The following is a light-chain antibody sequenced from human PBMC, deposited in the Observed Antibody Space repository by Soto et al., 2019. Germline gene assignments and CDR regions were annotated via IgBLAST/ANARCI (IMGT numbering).Light chain of an antibody. Sequence: DIQMTQSPSTLSASVGAGVTITCRASQSISSWLAWYQQKPGKAPKLLIYDASSLESGVPSRFSGSGSGTEFTLTISSLQPDDVATYYCQQYNSYWWTLGQGTKVDIK. CDR3: QQYNSYWWT. J-gene: IGKJ1*01. CDR1: QSISSW. CDR2: DAS. V-gene: IGKV1-5*01.